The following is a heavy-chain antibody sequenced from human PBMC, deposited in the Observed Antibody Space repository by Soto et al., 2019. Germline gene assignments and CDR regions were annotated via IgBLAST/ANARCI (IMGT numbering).Heavy chain of an antibody. V-gene: IGHV4-61*01. CDR3: ARGIEGWYQGRYYYCMDV. CDR2: IYYSGST. CDR1: GGSVSSGSYY. D-gene: IGHD6-19*01. Sequence: QVQLQESGPGLVKPSETLSLTCTVSGGSVSSGSYYWSWIRQPPGKGLEWIGYIYYSGSTNYNPSLESRVTIAVDTSNNQFALKLSSVTAADTAVYYCARGIEGWYQGRYYYCMDVGGQGTTVTVSS. J-gene: IGHJ6*02.